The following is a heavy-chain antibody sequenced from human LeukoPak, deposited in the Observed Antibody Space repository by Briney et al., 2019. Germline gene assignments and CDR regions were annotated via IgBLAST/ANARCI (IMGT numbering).Heavy chain of an antibody. D-gene: IGHD5-24*01. J-gene: IGHJ4*02. CDR3: ARGVATTSIDY. V-gene: IGHV4-34*01. CDR1: GGSFSGYY. Sequence: SETLSLTCAVYGGSFSGYYWSWIRQPPGKGLEWIGEINHSGSTNYNPSLKSRVTISVDTSKNQLSLKLSSVTAADTAVYYCARGVATTSIDYWGQGTLVTVSS. CDR2: INHSGST.